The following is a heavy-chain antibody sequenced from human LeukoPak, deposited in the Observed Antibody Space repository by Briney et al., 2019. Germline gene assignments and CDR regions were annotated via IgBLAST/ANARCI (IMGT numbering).Heavy chain of an antibody. CDR1: GGSFSGYY. CDR3: ASAHGPFDY. V-gene: IGHV4-34*01. CDR2: INHSGST. Sequence: SETLSLTCAVYGGSFSGYYWSWIRQPPGKGLEWIGEINHSGSTNYNPSLKSRVTISVDTSKNQFSLKLSSVIAADTAVYYCASAHGPFDYWGQGTLITVSS. J-gene: IGHJ4*02.